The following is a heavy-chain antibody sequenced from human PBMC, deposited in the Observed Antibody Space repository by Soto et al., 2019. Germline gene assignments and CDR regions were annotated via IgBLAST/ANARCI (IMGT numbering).Heavy chain of an antibody. J-gene: IGHJ4*02. CDR2: IYWDDDK. V-gene: IGHV2-5*02. Sequence: QITLKESGPTLVIPTQTLTLTCTFSGFSLSTSGVGVGWIRQPPGKALEWLALIYWDDDKRYSPSLKTRLTTXKXXSKTQVVLTMTNMDAVDTATYYCAHSAGYDILSGYFREVDYWGQGTLVTVSS. CDR3: AHSAGYDILSGYFREVDY. CDR1: GFSLSTSGVG. D-gene: IGHD3-9*01.